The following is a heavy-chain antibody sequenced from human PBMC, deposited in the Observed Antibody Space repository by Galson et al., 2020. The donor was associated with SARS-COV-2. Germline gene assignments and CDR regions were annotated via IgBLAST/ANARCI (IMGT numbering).Heavy chain of an antibody. V-gene: IGHV4-34*01. CDR3: ARGRIEISMIVVVFQGASYYIDS. CDR2: INHSGNT. Sequence: SQASETLSLTCAVYGGSFSGYYWSWIRQPPGKGLEWIGEINHSGNTNYNPSLKSRVAIAFDTSKNQFSLRLNSLNAADTAVYYCARGRIEISMIVVVFQGASYYIDSWGQGTLVTVSS. J-gene: IGHJ4*02. D-gene: IGHD3-22*01. CDR1: GGSFSGYY.